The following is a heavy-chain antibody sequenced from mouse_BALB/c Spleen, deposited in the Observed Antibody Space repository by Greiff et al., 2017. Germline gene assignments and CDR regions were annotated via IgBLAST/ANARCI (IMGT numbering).Heavy chain of an antibody. CDR3: TREGNWDGYFDY. CDR2: INPSNGGT. CDR1: GYTFTSYY. V-gene: IGHV1S81*02. J-gene: IGHJ2*01. Sequence: QVQLQQSGAELVKPGASVKLSCKASGYTFTSYYMYWVKQRPGQGLEWIGEINPSNGGTNFNEKFKSKATLTVDKSSSTAYIQLSSLTSEDSAVYYCTREGNWDGYFDYWGQGTTLTVSS. D-gene: IGHD4-1*01.